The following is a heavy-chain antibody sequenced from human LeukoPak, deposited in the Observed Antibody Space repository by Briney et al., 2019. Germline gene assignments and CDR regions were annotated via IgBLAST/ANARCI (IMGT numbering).Heavy chain of an antibody. D-gene: IGHD3-22*01. J-gene: IGHJ5*02. CDR3: ARYHYDASGFYSSGWFDP. CDR1: GGSISSGSYY. CDR2: IYYSGTT. V-gene: IGHV4-31*03. Sequence: PSETLSLTCTVSGGSISSGSYYWSWIRQHPGKGLEWIGYIYYSGTTYYNPSLTSRVTISVDTSENQFSLKLTSVTAADTAVYYCARYHYDASGFYSSGWFDPWGQGTLVTVSS.